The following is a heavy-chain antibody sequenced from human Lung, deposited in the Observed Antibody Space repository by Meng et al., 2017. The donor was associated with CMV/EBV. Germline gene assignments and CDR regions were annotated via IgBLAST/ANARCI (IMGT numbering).Heavy chain of an antibody. D-gene: IGHD3-10*01. V-gene: IGHV3-7*01. CDR2: LNQDGSQK. CDR3: ATDTGSH. Sequence: GEXXKISCAASGFTFNTYWMTWVRQAPGKGLEWVATLNQDGSQKYYVDSVKGRFTVSKDNAKNSLSLQMSSLRVEDTAVYYCATDTGSHWGQGTLVTVPS. CDR1: GFTFNTYW. J-gene: IGHJ4*02.